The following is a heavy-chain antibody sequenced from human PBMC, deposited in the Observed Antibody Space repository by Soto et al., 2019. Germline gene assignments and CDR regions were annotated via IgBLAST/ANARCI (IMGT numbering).Heavy chain of an antibody. Sequence: QVQLVESGGGVVQPGRSMRLSCAASGFTFSSYGMHWVRQAPGKGLEWVAVIWYDGSNKYYADSVKGRFTISRDNSKNTLYLQMNSLRAEDTAVYYCARDDGGKFDYWGQGTLVTVSS. CDR1: GFTFSSYG. CDR2: IWYDGSNK. V-gene: IGHV3-33*01. J-gene: IGHJ4*02. CDR3: ARDDGGKFDY. D-gene: IGHD2-15*01.